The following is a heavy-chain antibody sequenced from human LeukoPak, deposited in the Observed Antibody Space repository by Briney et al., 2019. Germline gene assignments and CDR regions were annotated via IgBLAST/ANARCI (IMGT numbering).Heavy chain of an antibody. CDR3: TKSGGSMITFEGADVPY. J-gene: IGHJ4*02. Sequence: PGGSLRLSWAASGFTFSGYGMHWVRQAPGKGLEWLAVISSDGNNKYYADSVKGRFTISRDNSKNTLYLQMNSLRAEDTAVYYCTKSGGSMITFEGADVPYWGQGTLVTVSS. CDR2: ISSDGNNK. D-gene: IGHD3-16*01. V-gene: IGHV3-30*18. CDR1: GFTFSGYG.